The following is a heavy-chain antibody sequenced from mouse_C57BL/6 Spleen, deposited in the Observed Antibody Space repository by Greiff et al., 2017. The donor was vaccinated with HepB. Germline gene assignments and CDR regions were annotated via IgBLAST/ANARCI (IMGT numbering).Heavy chain of an antibody. CDR2: IDPETGGT. Sequence: QVQLQQSGAELVRPGASVTLSCKASGYTFTDYEMHWVKQTPVHGLEWIGAIDPETGGTAYNQKFKGKAILTADKSSSTAYMELRSLTSEDSAVYYCTRSDTTARDYFDDWGQGTTLTVSS. D-gene: IGHD1-2*01. V-gene: IGHV1-15*01. CDR3: TRSDTTARDYFDD. CDR1: GYTFTDYE. J-gene: IGHJ2*01.